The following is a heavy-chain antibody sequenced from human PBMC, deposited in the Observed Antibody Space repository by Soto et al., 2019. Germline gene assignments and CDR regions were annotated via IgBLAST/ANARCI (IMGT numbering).Heavy chain of an antibody. CDR3: ARDQPGYSYGYGLGY. Sequence: EVQLVESGGGLVKPGVSLRLSCAASGFTFISYSMNWVRQAPGKGLEWVSSISSSSSYIYYADSVKGRFTISRDNAKNSLYLQMNSLRAEDTAVYYCARDQPGYSYGYGLGYWGQGTLVTVSS. CDR1: GFTFISYS. CDR2: ISSSSSYI. J-gene: IGHJ4*02. V-gene: IGHV3-21*01. D-gene: IGHD5-18*01.